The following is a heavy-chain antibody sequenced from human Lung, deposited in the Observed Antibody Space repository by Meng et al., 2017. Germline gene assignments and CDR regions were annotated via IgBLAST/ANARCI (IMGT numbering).Heavy chain of an antibody. CDR1: GGSFSDYY. V-gene: IGHV4-34*01. CDR2: INHSGST. CDR3: ARGPTTMAHDFDY. J-gene: IGHJ4*02. D-gene: IGHD4-11*01. Sequence: QVEAPQWGAGRLKPSATLSLTRVVSGGSFSDYYWSWIRQPPGKGLEWIGEINHSGSTNYNPSLESRATISVDTSQNNLSLKLSSVTAADSAVYYCARGPTTMAHDFDYWGQGTLVTVSS.